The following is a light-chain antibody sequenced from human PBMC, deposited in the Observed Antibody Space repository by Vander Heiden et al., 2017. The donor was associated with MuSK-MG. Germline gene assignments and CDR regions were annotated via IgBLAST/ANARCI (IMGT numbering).Light chain of an antibody. CDR2: DDN. CDR3: QSYDRSNQV. CDR1: SGSIASNY. Sequence: FMLTQHHSVSESPGRTVTISCTRSSGSIASNYVQWYQQRQGSAPTTVIYDDNQRPSGVPDRFSGSIDTSSKSASPTISGMKTEDEYHYYCQSYDRSNQVCGGGTTL. V-gene: IGLV6-57*03. J-gene: IGLJ3*02.